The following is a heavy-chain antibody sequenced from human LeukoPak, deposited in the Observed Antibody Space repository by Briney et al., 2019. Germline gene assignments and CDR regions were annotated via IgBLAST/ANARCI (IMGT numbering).Heavy chain of an antibody. CDR3: AKSIAAAGAFDY. Sequence: PGGSLRLSCAASGLTFSSHWMHWVRQAPGKGLVWVSRITNDGSSTTYADSVKGRFTISRDNSKNTLYLQMNSLRAEDTAVYYCAKSIAAAGAFDYWGQGTLVTASS. V-gene: IGHV3-74*01. CDR2: ITNDGSST. D-gene: IGHD6-13*01. CDR1: GLTFSSHW. J-gene: IGHJ4*02.